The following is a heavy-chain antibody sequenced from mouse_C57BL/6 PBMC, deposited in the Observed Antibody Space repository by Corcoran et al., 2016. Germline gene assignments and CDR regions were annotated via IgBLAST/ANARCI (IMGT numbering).Heavy chain of an antibody. J-gene: IGHJ1*03. Sequence: DVQLQESGPGLVKPSQSLSLTCSVTGYSITSGYYWNWIRQFPGNKLEWMGYISYDGSNNYNPSLKNRISITRDTSKNQFFLKLNSVTTEDTATYYCAREDGRDWYFDVWGTGTTVTVSS. D-gene: IGHD1-1*01. CDR3: AREDGRDWYFDV. V-gene: IGHV3-6*01. CDR1: GYSITSGYY. CDR2: ISYDGSN.